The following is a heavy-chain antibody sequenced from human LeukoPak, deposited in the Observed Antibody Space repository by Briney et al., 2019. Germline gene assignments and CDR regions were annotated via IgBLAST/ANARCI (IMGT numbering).Heavy chain of an antibody. D-gene: IGHD3-3*01. CDR2: IRYDGSNK. CDR3: AKVDTYYDFWSGPDY. CDR1: GFTFSSYG. J-gene: IGHJ4*02. V-gene: IGHV3-30*02. Sequence: GGSLRLSCAASGFTFSSYGMHWVRQAPDKGLEWVAFIRYDGSNKYYADSVKGRFTISRDNSKNTLYLQMNSLRAEDTAVYYCAKVDTYYDFWSGPDYWGQGTLVTVSS.